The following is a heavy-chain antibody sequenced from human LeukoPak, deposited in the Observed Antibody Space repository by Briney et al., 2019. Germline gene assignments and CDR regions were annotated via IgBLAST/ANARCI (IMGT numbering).Heavy chain of an antibody. CDR3: AKDRLRYSSSWYYFDY. Sequence: GGSLRLSCAASGFTFSSYAMSWVRQTPGKGLEWVSAISGSGGSAYYADSVKGRFTISRDNSKNTLFLQMNSLRAEDTAVYYCAKDRLRYSSSWYYFDYWGQGTLVTVSS. J-gene: IGHJ4*02. CDR1: GFTFSSYA. CDR2: ISGSGGSA. V-gene: IGHV3-23*01. D-gene: IGHD6-13*01.